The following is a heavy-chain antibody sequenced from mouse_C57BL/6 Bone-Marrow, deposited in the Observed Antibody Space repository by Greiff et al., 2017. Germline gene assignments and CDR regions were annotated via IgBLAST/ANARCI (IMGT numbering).Heavy chain of an antibody. CDR2: IYPRSGNT. Sequence: QVQLKESGAELARPGASVKLSCKASGYTFTSYGISWVKQRTGQGLEWIGEIYPRSGNTYYNEKFKGKATLTADKSSSTAYMELRSLTSEDSAVYFCARASFITAVVDFDYWGQGTTLTVSS. CDR3: ARASFITAVVDFDY. CDR1: GYTFTSYG. D-gene: IGHD1-1*01. V-gene: IGHV1-81*01. J-gene: IGHJ2*01.